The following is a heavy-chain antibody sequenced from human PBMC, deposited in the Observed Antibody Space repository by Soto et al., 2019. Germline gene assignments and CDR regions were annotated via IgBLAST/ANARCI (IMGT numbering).Heavy chain of an antibody. CDR1: GYTFTSYG. CDR3: AREGARYYDFWSGYPVSGMDV. V-gene: IGHV1-18*04. Sequence: GASVKVSCKASGYTFTSYGISLVRQAPGQGLEWMGWISAYNGNTNYAQKLQARVTMTTDTYTSTAYMELRSLRSDDTAVYYCAREGARYYDFWSGYPVSGMDVWGQGTTVTVS. J-gene: IGHJ6*02. D-gene: IGHD3-3*01. CDR2: ISAYNGNT.